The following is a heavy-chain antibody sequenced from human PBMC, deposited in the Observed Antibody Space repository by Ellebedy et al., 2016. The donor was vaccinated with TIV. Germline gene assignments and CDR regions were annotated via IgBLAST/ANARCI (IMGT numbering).Heavy chain of an antibody. D-gene: IGHD1-7*01. CDR1: GYTFTGYY. Sequence: ASVKVSXKASGYTFTGYYMHWVRQAPGQGLEWMGWINPNSGGTSYAQKFQGRVTMTTDTSISTAYMELSRLTSDDTAVYYCARDVATGTTDSWGQGTLVTISS. CDR3: ARDVATGTTDS. CDR2: INPNSGGT. V-gene: IGHV1-2*02. J-gene: IGHJ4*02.